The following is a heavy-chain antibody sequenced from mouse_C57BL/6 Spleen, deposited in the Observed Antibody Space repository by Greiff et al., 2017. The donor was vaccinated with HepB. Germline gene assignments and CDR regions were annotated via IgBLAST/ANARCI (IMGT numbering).Heavy chain of an antibody. Sequence: QVQLKQPGAELVKPGASVKLSCKASGYTFTSYWMQWVKQRPGQGLEWIGEIDPSDSYTNYNQKFKGKATLTVDTSSSTAYMQLSSLTSEDSAVYYCARGRERPYWGQGTTLTVSS. J-gene: IGHJ2*01. CDR3: ARGRERPY. CDR1: GYTFTSYW. CDR2: IDPSDSYT. V-gene: IGHV1-50*01.